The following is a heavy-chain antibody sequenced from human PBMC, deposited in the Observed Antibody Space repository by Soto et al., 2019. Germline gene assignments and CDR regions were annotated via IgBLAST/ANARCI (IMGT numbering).Heavy chain of an antibody. D-gene: IGHD6-19*01. V-gene: IGHV4-31*03. CDR1: GGSISSGGYY. CDR2: IYYSGST. CDR3: ARFPLRGIAVAGSSYYYYGMDV. J-gene: IGHJ6*02. Sequence: SLTCTVSGGSISSGGYYWSWIRQHPGKGLEWIGYIYYSGSTYYNPSLKSRVTISVDTSKNQFSLKLSSVTAADTAVYYCARFPLRGIAVAGSSYYYYGMDVWGQGTTVTAP.